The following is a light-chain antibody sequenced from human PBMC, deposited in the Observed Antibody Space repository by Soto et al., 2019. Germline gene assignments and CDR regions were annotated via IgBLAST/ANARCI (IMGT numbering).Light chain of an antibody. J-gene: IGLJ2*01. V-gene: IGLV2-14*01. Sequence: QSALTQPASVSGSPGQSITISCTGTSSDVGGYKYVSWYQQHPGKAPKLLIYDVSNRPSGVSNRFSGSNSGNTASLTIAGLQAEDEADYYCSSYTSSSTLVFGGGTKVTVL. CDR3: SSYTSSSTLV. CDR2: DVS. CDR1: SSDVGGYKY.